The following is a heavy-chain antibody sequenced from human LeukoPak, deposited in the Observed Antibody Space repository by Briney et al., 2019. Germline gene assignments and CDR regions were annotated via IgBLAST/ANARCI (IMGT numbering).Heavy chain of an antibody. Sequence: GESLKISCQASGYTFAKYWIGWVRQTPGKGLEWMGIIYPGDSDTRYGPSFQGQVTISVDKSINTAYLQRIRLKASDTAMYYCARRFGERLYSDNDAFDSWGQGTLVTVSS. CDR1: GYTFAKYW. CDR3: ARRFGERLYSDNDAFDS. J-gene: IGHJ4*02. CDR2: IYPGDSDT. D-gene: IGHD4-17*01. V-gene: IGHV5-51*01.